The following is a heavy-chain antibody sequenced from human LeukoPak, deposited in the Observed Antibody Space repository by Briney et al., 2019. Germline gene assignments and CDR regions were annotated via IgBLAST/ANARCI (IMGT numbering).Heavy chain of an antibody. V-gene: IGHV3-7*04. CDR1: GFTFSSYW. D-gene: IGHD3-10*01. J-gene: IGHJ4*02. CDR2: IKQDGSAK. Sequence: GGSLRLSCAASGFTFSSYWMSWVRQAPGEGLEWVANIKQDGSAKYYVDSVKGRFTISRDNAKNSLYLKMNSLRAEDTAIYYCASDREYYSGSGSFNYWGQGTLVTVSS. CDR3: ASDREYYSGSGSFNY.